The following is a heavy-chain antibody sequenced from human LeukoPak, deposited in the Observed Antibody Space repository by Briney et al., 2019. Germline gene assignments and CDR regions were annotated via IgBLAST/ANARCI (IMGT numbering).Heavy chain of an antibody. CDR1: GFTFSSYW. V-gene: IGHV3-7*01. Sequence: GGSLRLSCTASGFTFSSYWMNWVRQAPGKGLEWVANINPHGSEKNYVDSVKGRFTISRDRTKNSPYLQMNNLRAEDTAVYYCARSDYWGQGILVTVSS. CDR3: ARSDY. J-gene: IGHJ4*02. CDR2: INPHGSEK.